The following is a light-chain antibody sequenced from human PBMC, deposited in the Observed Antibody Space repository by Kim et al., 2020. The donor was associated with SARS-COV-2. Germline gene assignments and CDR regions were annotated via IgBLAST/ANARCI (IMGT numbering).Light chain of an antibody. Sequence: RFTISCTGSSSNIGAGYDVHWYQQLPGTAPKLLIYGNSNRPSGVPDRVSGSKSGTSASLAITGLQAEDEADYYCQSYDSSLSGYVFGTGTKVTVL. CDR3: QSYDSSLSGYV. CDR2: GNS. J-gene: IGLJ1*01. CDR1: SSNIGAGYD. V-gene: IGLV1-40*01.